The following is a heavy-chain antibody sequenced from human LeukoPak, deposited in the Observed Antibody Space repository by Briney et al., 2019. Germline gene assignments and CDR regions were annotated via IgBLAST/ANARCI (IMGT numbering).Heavy chain of an antibody. CDR2: ISAYNGNT. Sequence: ASVNVPFKASGYTFTSYGISWVRQPPGQGIERMGLISAYNGNTNYAQKLQGRVTMTTDTSTSTAYMELRSLRSDDTAVYYCARPRVYNWNDNYYYGMDVWGKGTTVTVSS. CDR1: GYTFTSYG. CDR3: ARPRVYNWNDNYYYGMDV. D-gene: IGHD1-1*01. V-gene: IGHV1-18*04. J-gene: IGHJ6*04.